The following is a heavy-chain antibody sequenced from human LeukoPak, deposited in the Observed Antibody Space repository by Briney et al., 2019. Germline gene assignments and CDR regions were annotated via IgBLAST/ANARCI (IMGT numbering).Heavy chain of an antibody. CDR1: GFTFSSYG. CDR3: ARAPGVVRGVPYYYLDY. V-gene: IGHV3-30*03. Sequence: GGSLRLSCAASGFTFSSYGMHWVRQAPGKGLERVAVISYDGSNKYYADSVKGRFTISRDNSKNTLYLQMNSLRAEDTAVYYCARAPGVVRGVPYYYLDYWGQGTLVTVSS. D-gene: IGHD3-10*01. CDR2: ISYDGSNK. J-gene: IGHJ4*02.